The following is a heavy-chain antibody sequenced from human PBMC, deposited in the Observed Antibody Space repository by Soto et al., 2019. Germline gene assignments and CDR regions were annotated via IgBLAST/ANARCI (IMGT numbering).Heavy chain of an antibody. Sequence: ASVKVSCKASGYTFTSYGISWVRQAPGQGLEWMGWISAYNGNTNYAQKLQGRVTMTTDTSTSTAYMELRSLRSDDTAVYYCARTRKEHLVRWWFDPWGQGTLVTVSS. CDR2: ISAYNGNT. J-gene: IGHJ5*02. CDR1: GYTFTSYG. D-gene: IGHD6-13*01. V-gene: IGHV1-18*01. CDR3: ARTRKEHLVRWWFDP.